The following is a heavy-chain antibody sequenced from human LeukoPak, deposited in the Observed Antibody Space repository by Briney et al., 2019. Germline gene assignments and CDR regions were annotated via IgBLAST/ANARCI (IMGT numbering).Heavy chain of an antibody. J-gene: IGHJ4*02. Sequence: PSETLSLTCTVSGGSISSYYWSWIRQPPGKGLEWIGYIYYSGSTNYNPSLKSRVTISVDMSKNQFSLKLSSVTAADTAVYYCARVPGYGDPVDYWGQGTLVTVSS. CDR1: GGSISSYY. D-gene: IGHD4-17*01. V-gene: IGHV4-59*01. CDR3: ARVPGYGDPVDY. CDR2: IYYSGST.